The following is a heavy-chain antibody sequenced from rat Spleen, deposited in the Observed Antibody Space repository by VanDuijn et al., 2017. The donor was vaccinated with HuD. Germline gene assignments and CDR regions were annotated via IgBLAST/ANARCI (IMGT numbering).Heavy chain of an antibody. CDR3: ATESY. J-gene: IGHJ2*01. CDR2: ISYDGSAT. CDR1: GFTFSSFP. V-gene: IGHV5-20*01. Sequence: EVQLVESGGGLVHPGRSLKLSCAASGFTFSSFPMAWVRQAPKKGLEWVASISYDGSATYYRDSVKGRFTLSRDNAKSTLFLQMGSLRSEDTATYYCATESYWGQGVMVTVSS.